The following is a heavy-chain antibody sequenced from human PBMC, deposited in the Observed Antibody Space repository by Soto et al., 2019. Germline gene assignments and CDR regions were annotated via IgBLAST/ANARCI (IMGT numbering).Heavy chain of an antibody. CDR3: ATDSNYDVSNSF. CDR2: ILPVSAAP. CDR1: RGTLNNYA. Sequence: GASVKVSCKASRGTLNNYAINWVRQAPGQGLEWMGGILPVSAAPDYAQKFQGRVSITADHSTSTVYMELFRLKSDDTAVYFCATDSNYDVSNSFWGQGTLVTVSS. J-gene: IGHJ1*01. D-gene: IGHD3-3*01. V-gene: IGHV1-69*13.